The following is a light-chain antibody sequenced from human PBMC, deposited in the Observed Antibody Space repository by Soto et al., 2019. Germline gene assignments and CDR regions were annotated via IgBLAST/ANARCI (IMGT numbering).Light chain of an antibody. J-gene: IGLJ1*01. CDR2: DVT. CDR3: CSYVGSYTSYV. V-gene: IGLV2-11*01. CDR1: SSDVGTYNF. Sequence: QSALTQPRSVSGSPGQSVTISCTGTSSDVGTYNFVSWYQQHPGKAPKFMIYDVTKRPSGVPDRFSGSKSGNTASLTISGLQAADEAAYYCCSYVGSYTSYVFGAGTKVTVL.